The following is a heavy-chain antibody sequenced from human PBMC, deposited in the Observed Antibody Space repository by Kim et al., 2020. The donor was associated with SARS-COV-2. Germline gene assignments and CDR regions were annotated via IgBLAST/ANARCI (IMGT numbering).Heavy chain of an antibody. V-gene: IGHV1-18*01. CDR2: ISGHNCNT. CDR1: VYIFSNYV. D-gene: IGHD3-22*01. J-gene: IGHJ4*02. Sequence: ASVKVSCKTYVYIFSNYVLSGVRQAPGQGLEGMGWISGHNCNTNDARKFQGRVKLTTDTSTNTAYMELRSLTSDDTGVYFCAKTGYYYDSIGYYSMDWGQGTLGTVSA. CDR3: AKTGYYYDSIGYYSMD.